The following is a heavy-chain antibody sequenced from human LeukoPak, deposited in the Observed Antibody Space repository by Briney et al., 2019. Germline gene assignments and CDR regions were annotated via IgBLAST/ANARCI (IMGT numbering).Heavy chain of an antibody. V-gene: IGHV1-2*02. Sequence: ASVKVSCKASGYTFTGDYIYWVRQAPGQGLEWMGWINPNNGGTKYAQKFQGRVTMTTDTSTSTAYMELRSLRSDDTAVYYCARDRTRPPYYYDNSGYYPIDYWGQGTLVTVSS. CDR3: ARDRTRPPYYYDNSGYYPIDY. CDR1: GYTFTGDY. D-gene: IGHD3-22*01. J-gene: IGHJ4*02. CDR2: INPNNGGT.